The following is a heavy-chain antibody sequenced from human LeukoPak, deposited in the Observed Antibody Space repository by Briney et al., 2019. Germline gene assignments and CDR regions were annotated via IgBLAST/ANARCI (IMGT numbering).Heavy chain of an antibody. V-gene: IGHV4-31*03. CDR1: GGSISSGGYY. CDR2: IYYSGST. CDR3: ARGRAYGSGTFDY. D-gene: IGHD3-10*01. J-gene: IGHJ4*02. Sequence: LQTLSLTCTVSGGSISSGGYYWSWIRQHPGKGLEWIGYIYYSGSTYYNPSLKSRVTISVDTSKNQFSLKLSSVTAADTAVYYCARGRAYGSGTFDYWGQGTLVTVSS.